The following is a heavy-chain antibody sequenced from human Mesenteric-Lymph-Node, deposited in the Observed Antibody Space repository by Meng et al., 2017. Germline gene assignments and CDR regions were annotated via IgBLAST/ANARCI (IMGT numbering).Heavy chain of an antibody. CDR3: ARLWFGELLSYYNGMDV. CDR1: GYTFTGYY. CDR2: INPNSGGT. Sequence: ASVKVSCKASGYTFTGYYMHWVRQAPGQGLEWMGWINPNSGGTNYAQKFQGRVTMTRDTSISTAYMELSRLRSDDTAVYYCARLWFGELLSYYNGMDVWGQGTTVTVSS. D-gene: IGHD3-10*01. V-gene: IGHV1-2*02. J-gene: IGHJ6*02.